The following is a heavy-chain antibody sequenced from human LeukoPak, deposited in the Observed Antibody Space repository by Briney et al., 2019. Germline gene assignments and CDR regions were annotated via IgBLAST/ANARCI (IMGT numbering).Heavy chain of an antibody. CDR3: ARASYCSDGSCYSDY. CDR2: ISAYNGNT. Sequence: GASVKVSCKASGYTFTSYSISWVRQAPGQGLEWMGWISAYNGNTIYAQKGKGRVTMTTDTSTSTAYMELRSLKSDDTAVYYCARASYCSDGSCYSDYWGQGTLVTVSS. J-gene: IGHJ4*02. CDR1: GYTFTSYS. D-gene: IGHD2-15*01. V-gene: IGHV1-18*01.